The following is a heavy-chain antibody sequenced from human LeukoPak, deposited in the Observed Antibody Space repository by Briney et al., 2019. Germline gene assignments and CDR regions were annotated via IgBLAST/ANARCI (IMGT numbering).Heavy chain of an antibody. CDR3: ARRGVVKNAFDI. CDR1: GGTFSSYA. D-gene: IGHD3-3*01. V-gene: IGHV1-2*02. CDR2: INPNSGGT. Sequence: ASVKVSCKASGGTFSSYAISWVRQAPGQGLEWMGWINPNSGGTNYAQKFQGRVTMTRDTSISTAYMELSRLRSDDTAVYYCARRGVVKNAFDIWGQGTMVTVSS. J-gene: IGHJ3*02.